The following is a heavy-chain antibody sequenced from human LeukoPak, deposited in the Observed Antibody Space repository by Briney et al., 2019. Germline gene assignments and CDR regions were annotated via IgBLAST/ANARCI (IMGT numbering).Heavy chain of an antibody. J-gene: IGHJ1*01. Sequence: SETLSLTCTVSGGSISSYYWSWIRQPPGKGLEWIGYIYYSGSTNYNPSLKSRVTISVDTSKNQFSLKLSSVTAADTAVYYCARQYSSTWYGYFQYWGQGTLVTVSS. D-gene: IGHD6-13*01. CDR2: IYYSGST. CDR1: GGSISSYY. V-gene: IGHV4-59*01. CDR3: ARQYSSTWYGYFQY.